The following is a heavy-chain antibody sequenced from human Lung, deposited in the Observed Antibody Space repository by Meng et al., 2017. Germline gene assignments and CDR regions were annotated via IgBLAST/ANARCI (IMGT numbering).Heavy chain of an antibody. J-gene: IGHJ4*02. V-gene: IGHV4-30-2*01. CDR2: SCHSGST. CDR1: GGSISSGGYP. CDR3: ARSGECSGSSCYGSFDS. Sequence: QLQLQESGSGLVKPSQTLSLTCAVSGGSISSGGYPWSWIRQPPGKGVEWIGYSCHSGSTYYNPALKNRVTIAVDRTKNQLSLRLTTGTAADTAVYSCARSGECSGSSCYGSFDSWGQGTLVTVSS. D-gene: IGHD2-15*01.